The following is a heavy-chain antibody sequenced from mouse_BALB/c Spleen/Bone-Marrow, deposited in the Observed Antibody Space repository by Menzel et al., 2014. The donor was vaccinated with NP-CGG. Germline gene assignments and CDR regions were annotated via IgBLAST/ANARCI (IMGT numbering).Heavy chain of an antibody. V-gene: IGHV14-3*02. Sequence: EVKLMESGAELVKPGASVKLSCTASGFNIKDTYMHWVKQRPEQGLEWIGRIDPANGNTKYDPKFQGKATITADTSSNTAYLQLSSLTSEDTAVYYCASYYYGHYFDYWGQGTTLTVPS. J-gene: IGHJ2*01. CDR3: ASYYYGHYFDY. CDR2: IDPANGNT. D-gene: IGHD1-1*01. CDR1: GFNIKDTY.